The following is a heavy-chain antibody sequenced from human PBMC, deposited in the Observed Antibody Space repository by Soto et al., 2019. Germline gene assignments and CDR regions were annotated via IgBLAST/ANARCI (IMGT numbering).Heavy chain of an antibody. CDR1: GFTFSNAW. CDR3: TTDLARRDILRYFEWLQPFDY. J-gene: IGHJ4*02. Sequence: GGSLRLSCAASGFTFSNAWMSWVRQAPGKGLEWVGRIKSKTDGGTTDYAAPVKGRFTISRDDSKNTLYLQMNSLKTEGTAVYYCTTDLARRDILRYFEWLQPFDYRGQGTLVTVSS. D-gene: IGHD3-9*01. V-gene: IGHV3-15*01. CDR2: IKSKTDGGTT.